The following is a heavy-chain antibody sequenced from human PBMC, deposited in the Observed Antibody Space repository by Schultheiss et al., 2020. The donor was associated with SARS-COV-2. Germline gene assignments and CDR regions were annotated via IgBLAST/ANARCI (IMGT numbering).Heavy chain of an antibody. D-gene: IGHD3-3*01. Sequence: SQTLSLTCAVSGGSISSGGYSWSWIRQPPGKGLEWIGYIYYSGSTNYNPSLKSRVTISVDTSKNQFSLKLSSVTAADTAVYYCARSLRIDFWSGYTAGTYGMDVWGQGTTVTVSS. V-gene: IGHV4-61*08. J-gene: IGHJ6*02. CDR1: GGSISSGGYS. CDR3: ARSLRIDFWSGYTAGTYGMDV. CDR2: IYYSGST.